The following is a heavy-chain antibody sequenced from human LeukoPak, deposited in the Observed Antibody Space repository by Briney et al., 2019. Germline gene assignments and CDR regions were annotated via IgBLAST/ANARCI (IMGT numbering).Heavy chain of an antibody. CDR1: GGTFSSYA. J-gene: IGHJ3*02. V-gene: IGHV1-69*04. CDR2: IIPILGIA. CDR3: ARETCGLSTSCFGDAFDI. Sequence: SVKVSCKASGGTFSSYAISWVRQAPGQGLEWMGRIIPILGIANYAQKFQGRVTITADKSTSTAYMELSSLRSDDTAVYYCARETCGLSTSCFGDAFDIWGQGTMVTVSS. D-gene: IGHD2-2*01.